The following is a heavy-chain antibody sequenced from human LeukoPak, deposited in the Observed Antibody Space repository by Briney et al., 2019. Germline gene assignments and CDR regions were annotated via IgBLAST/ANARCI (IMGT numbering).Heavy chain of an antibody. D-gene: IGHD3-10*01. Sequence: ASVKVSCKASGHTFTSYGISWVRQAPGQGLEWMGWISAYNGNTNYAQKLQGRVTMTTDTSTSTAYMELRSLRSDDTAVYYCARDFGYGSGVYYFDYWGQGTLVTVSS. CDR2: ISAYNGNT. J-gene: IGHJ4*02. CDR1: GHTFTSYG. CDR3: ARDFGYGSGVYYFDY. V-gene: IGHV1-18*01.